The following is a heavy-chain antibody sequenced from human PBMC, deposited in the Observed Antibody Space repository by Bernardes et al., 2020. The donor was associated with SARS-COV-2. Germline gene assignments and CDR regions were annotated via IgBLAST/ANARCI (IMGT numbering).Heavy chain of an antibody. CDR1: GFTFRSYA. J-gene: IGHJ5*02. CDR3: AGYGSGSYKWFDP. Sequence: GGSLRLSCAASGFTFRSYAMTWVRQAPGTGLEWVSTISGSGGSTYYADSVKGRFTISRDNSKNTLYLQMNSLRAEDTAVFYCAGYGSGSYKWFDPWGQGTLVNVSS. V-gene: IGHV3-23*01. D-gene: IGHD3-10*01. CDR2: ISGSGGST.